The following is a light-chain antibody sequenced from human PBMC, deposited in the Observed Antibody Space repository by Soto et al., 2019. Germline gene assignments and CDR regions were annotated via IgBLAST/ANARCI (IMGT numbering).Light chain of an antibody. CDR2: KSS. CDR1: QTISSW. Sequence: EIQITQSPSTLSGSVGDRVTITCRASQTISSWLAWYPQKPGKAPKLLIYKSSTFKSGVPSRFSGSGSGTEFTLTISSLEPDDFAAYYCQHYNSYSEAFGQGTKVELK. V-gene: IGKV1-5*03. J-gene: IGKJ1*01. CDR3: QHYNSYSEA.